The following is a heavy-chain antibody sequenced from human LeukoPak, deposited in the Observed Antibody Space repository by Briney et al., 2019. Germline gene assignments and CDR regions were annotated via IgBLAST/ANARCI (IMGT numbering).Heavy chain of an antibody. CDR1: GFTFSSYG. CDR3: AKDSPVGDPSPLQY. Sequence: QAGGSLRLSCAASGFTFSSYGMHWVRQAPGKGLEWVAFIRYDGSNKYYADSVKGRFTISRDNSKNTLYLQMNSLRAEDTAVYYCAKDSPVGDPSPLQYWGQGTLVTVSS. D-gene: IGHD4-17*01. J-gene: IGHJ4*02. CDR2: IRYDGSNK. V-gene: IGHV3-30*02.